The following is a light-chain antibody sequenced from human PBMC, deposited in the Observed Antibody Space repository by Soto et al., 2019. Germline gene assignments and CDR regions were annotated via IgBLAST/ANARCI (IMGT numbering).Light chain of an antibody. Sequence: EIVMTQSPATLSVSPRERATLSCRATQSVSSNLAWSQQKPGQAPRLLIYGASTRATGIPARFRGSGSGTEFNLTISSLQSEDYAVYYCQRYNNWIPVRFGGGTKVEIK. CDR2: GAS. J-gene: IGKJ4*02. V-gene: IGKV3-15*01. CDR3: QRYNNWIPVR. CDR1: QSVSSN.